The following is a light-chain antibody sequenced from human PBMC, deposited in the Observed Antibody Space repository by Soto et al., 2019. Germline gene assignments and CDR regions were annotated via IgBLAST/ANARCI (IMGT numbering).Light chain of an antibody. V-gene: IGKV3-20*01. CDR3: QQYGSSPT. CDR1: QSVSSSY. Sequence: EIGLTQSAGTLSLSPGERATHSCRASQSVSSSYLAWYQQKPGQAPRLLIYGASSRATGIPDRFSGSGSGTDFTLTISRLEPEDFAVYYCQQYGSSPTFGQGTKVDI. CDR2: GAS. J-gene: IGKJ1*01.